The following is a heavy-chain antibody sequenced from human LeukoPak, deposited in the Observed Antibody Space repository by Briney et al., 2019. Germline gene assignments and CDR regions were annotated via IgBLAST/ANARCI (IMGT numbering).Heavy chain of an antibody. D-gene: IGHD4-23*01. V-gene: IGHV4-61*02. CDR1: GGSITSGRYY. J-gene: IGHJ4*02. CDR3: ARDLPDYGGNLPSS. CDR2: ISTSGST. Sequence: PSQTLSLTCTVSGGSITSGRYYWSWIRQPAGKGLEWIGRISTSGSTNYNPSLKSRVTISLDTSKNQFSLNLTSVTAADTAVYYCARDLPDYGGNLPSSWGQGTLVTVSS.